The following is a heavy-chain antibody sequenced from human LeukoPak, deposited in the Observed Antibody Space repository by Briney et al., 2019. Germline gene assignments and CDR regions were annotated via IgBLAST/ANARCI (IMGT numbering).Heavy chain of an antibody. V-gene: IGHV1-2*02. D-gene: IGHD3-10*01. CDR1: GYTFTGYY. Sequence: ASVKVSCKASGYTFTGYYMHWVRQAPGQGLEWMGWINPNSGGTNYAQKFQGRVTMTRDTSISTAYMELSRLRSDDTAVYYCARADYYGSGSYYGGIYYFDYWGQGTLVTVSS. CDR3: ARADYYGSGSYYGGIYYFDY. J-gene: IGHJ4*02. CDR2: INPNSGGT.